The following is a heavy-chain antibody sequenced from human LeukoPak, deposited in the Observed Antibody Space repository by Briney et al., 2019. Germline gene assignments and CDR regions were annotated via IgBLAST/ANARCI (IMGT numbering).Heavy chain of an antibody. CDR2: ISSSSSYI. J-gene: IGHJ6*02. V-gene: IGHV3-21*01. CDR1: GFTFSSYS. CDR3: ARDIVATITPYYYYYGMDV. D-gene: IGHD5-12*01. Sequence: GGSLRLSCAASGFTFSSYSMNWVRQAPGKGLEWVSSISSSSSYIYYADSVKGRFTISRDNAKNSLYLQMSSLRAEDTAVYYCARDIVATITPYYYYYGMDVWGQGTTVTVTS.